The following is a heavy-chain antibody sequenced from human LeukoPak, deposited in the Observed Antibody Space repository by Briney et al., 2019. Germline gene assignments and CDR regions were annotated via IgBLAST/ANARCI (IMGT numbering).Heavy chain of an antibody. CDR3: ARVGYGGYGVLDY. Sequence: SGTLSLTCVVSGGSISSLNWWTWVRQPPGKGLEWIGEIYHSGNINSNPSLTSRVTISLDESKNQFSLKVTSVTAADTAVYSCARVGYGGYGVLDYWGQGILVTVSS. V-gene: IGHV4-4*02. CDR2: IYHSGNI. CDR1: GGSISSLNW. J-gene: IGHJ4*02. D-gene: IGHD4-17*01.